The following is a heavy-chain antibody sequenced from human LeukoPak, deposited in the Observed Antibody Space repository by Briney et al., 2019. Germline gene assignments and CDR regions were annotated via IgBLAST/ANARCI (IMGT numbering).Heavy chain of an antibody. D-gene: IGHD2-15*01. CDR1: GYTFTSYD. CDR3: ARGLVVLGATSWAFDI. CDR2: MNPNSGNT. J-gene: IGHJ3*02. Sequence: ASVKVSCKASGYTFTSYDINWVRQAPGQGLEWMGRMNPNSGNTGYAQKFQGRVTMTRNTSITTAYMELSSLRSEDTAVYYCARGLVVLGATSWAFDIWGHGAMVTVSS. V-gene: IGHV1-8*02.